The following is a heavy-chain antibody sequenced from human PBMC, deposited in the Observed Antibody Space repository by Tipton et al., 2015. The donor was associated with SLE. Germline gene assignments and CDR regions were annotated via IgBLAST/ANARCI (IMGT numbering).Heavy chain of an antibody. J-gene: IGHJ4*02. CDR1: GGSISSHY. CDR3: AREQWLQSAPFDY. Sequence: TLSLTCTVSGGSISSHYWSWIRQPPGKGLEWIGYIYYSGSTNYNPPLKSRVTISVDTSKNQFSLKLSSVTAADTAVYYCAREQWLQSAPFDYWGQGTLVTVSS. V-gene: IGHV4-59*11. D-gene: IGHD5-24*01. CDR2: IYYSGST.